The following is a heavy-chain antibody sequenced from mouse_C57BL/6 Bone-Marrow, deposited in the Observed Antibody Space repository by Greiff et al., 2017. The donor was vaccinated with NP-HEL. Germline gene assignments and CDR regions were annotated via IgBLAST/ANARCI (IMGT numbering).Heavy chain of an antibody. V-gene: IGHV1-18*01. CDR2: INPNNGGT. CDR1: GYTFTDYN. D-gene: IGHD3-2*02. Sequence: VQLQQSGPELVKPGASVKIPCKASGYTFTDYNMDWVKQSHGKSLEWIGDINPNNGGTIYNQKFKGKATLTVDKSSSTAYMELRSLTSEDTAVYDGARGGSSGCVPNYCAMDYWGQGTSVTVSS. J-gene: IGHJ4*01. CDR3: ARGGSSGCVPNYCAMDY.